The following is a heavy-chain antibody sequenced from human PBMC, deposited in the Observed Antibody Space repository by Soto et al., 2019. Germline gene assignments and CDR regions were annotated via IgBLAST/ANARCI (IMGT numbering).Heavy chain of an antibody. J-gene: IGHJ4*02. CDR1: GFTFSTYA. Sequence: EVQLLESGGGLVRPGGSLRLSCVGSGFTFSTYAMTWVRQAPGKGLEWVSAISVGGGITKYADSVKGRFTISRDNSKNTLNLRMNRRRAEDTARYYWAKDPNGDYIGAFDSWGQGTPVTVYS. CDR3: AKDPNGDYIGAFDS. D-gene: IGHD4-17*01. V-gene: IGHV3-23*01. CDR2: ISVGGGIT.